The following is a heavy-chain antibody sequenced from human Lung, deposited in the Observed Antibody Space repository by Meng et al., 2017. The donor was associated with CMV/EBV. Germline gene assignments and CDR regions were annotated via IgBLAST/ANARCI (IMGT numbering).Heavy chain of an antibody. CDR1: GYRFSTYD. CDR3: ARGLGKGCSSIDCSVGKSDWFDP. V-gene: IGHV1-8*01. CDR2: MNPHTGET. J-gene: IGHJ5*02. D-gene: IGHD2-2*01. Sequence: ASVKVSXKAFGYRFSTYDINWVRQAPGQGLEWVGWMNPHTGETGYPQKFQGRVTITRDTSINTAYMELRSLRSDDTGVYYCARGLGKGCSSIDCSVGKSDWFDPWGQGTXV.